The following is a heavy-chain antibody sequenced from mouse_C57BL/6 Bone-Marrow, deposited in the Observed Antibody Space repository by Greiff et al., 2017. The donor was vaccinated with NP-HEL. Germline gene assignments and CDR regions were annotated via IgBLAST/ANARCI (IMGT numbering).Heavy chain of an antibody. CDR1: GYTFTSYW. J-gene: IGHJ2*01. D-gene: IGHD2-5*01. CDR3: ARLDSNYLYYFDY. CDR2: IHPNSGST. Sequence: QVQLQQPGAELVKPGASVKLSCKASGYTFTSYWMHWVKQRPGQGLEWIGMIHPNSGSTNYNEKFKSKATLTVDKSSSTAYMQLSSLTSEDSAVYYCARLDSNYLYYFDYWGQGTTLTVSS. V-gene: IGHV1-64*01.